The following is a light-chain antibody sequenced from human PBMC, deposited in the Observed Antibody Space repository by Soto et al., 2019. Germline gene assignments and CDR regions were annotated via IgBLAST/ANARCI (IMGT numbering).Light chain of an antibody. Sequence: QSALTQPPSASGSPGQSVTISCTGTSSDVGGYNYVSWYQQHPGKAPKLMFYEVTKRPSGVPDRFSGSKSGNTASLTVSGLQAEDEADYYCCSYAGSNNLKVFGTGTKLTVL. CDR2: EVT. CDR3: CSYAGSNNLKV. V-gene: IGLV2-8*01. J-gene: IGLJ1*01. CDR1: SSDVGGYNY.